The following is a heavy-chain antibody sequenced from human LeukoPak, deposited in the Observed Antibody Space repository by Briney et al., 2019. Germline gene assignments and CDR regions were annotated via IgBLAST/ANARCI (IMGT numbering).Heavy chain of an antibody. V-gene: IGHV1-46*01. CDR1: GYTFTDYY. CDR3: ARAGDVAAAGNWFDP. J-gene: IGHJ5*02. CDR2: INPSGGST. Sequence: ASVKVSCKASGYTFTDYYMHWVRQAPGQGLEWMGIINPSGGSTSYAQKFQGRVTMTRDTSTSTVYMELSSLRSEDTAVYYCARAGDVAAAGNWFDPWGQGTLVTVSS. D-gene: IGHD6-13*01.